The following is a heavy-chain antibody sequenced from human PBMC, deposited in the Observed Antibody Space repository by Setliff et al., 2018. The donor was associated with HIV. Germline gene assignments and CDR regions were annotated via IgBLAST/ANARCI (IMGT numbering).Heavy chain of an antibody. CDR1: GYALTSYS. Sequence: ASVKVSCKASGYALTSYSLTWVRQAPGQGLEWMGWISDYNSNTEYAQKFQGRVTMTKDTSTSTAYMELRSLRPDDPAVYFCARRADRFDLWGQGTLVTVSS. V-gene: IGHV1-18*01. J-gene: IGHJ5*02. CDR3: ARRADRFDL. CDR2: ISDYNSNT. D-gene: IGHD3-9*01.